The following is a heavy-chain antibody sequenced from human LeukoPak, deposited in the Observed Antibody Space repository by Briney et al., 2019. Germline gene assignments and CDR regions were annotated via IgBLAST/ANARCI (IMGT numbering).Heavy chain of an antibody. CDR2: ISSSSSYI. D-gene: IGHD3-9*01. V-gene: IGHV3-21*01. J-gene: IGHJ4*02. CDR3: ARVASKYDILTGFLDY. CDR1: GFTFRSYW. Sequence: KTGGSLRLSCAASGFTFRSYWMHWVRQAPGKGLEWVSSISSSSSYIYYADSVKGRFTISRDNAKNSLYLQMNSLRAEDTAVYYCARVASKYDILTGFLDYWGQGTLVTVSS.